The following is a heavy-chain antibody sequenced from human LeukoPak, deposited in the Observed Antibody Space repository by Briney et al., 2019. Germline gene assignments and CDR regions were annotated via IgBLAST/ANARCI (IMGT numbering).Heavy chain of an antibody. V-gene: IGHV3-64*01. J-gene: IGHJ4*02. CDR3: ARGQGSIAAAGHFDY. CDR1: GFSFTNYA. D-gene: IGHD6-13*01. Sequence: GGSLRLSCAASGFSFTNYAFHWVRGAPGKGLEYISIVSSKGGSTYCASSVKGRCIISRDNSKNTLYLQMGSLRAEDMAVYYCARGQGSIAAAGHFDYWGQGTLVTVSS. CDR2: VSSKGGST.